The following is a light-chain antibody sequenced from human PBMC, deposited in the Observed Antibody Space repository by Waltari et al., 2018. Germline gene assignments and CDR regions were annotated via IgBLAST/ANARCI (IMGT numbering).Light chain of an antibody. Sequence: EIVLTQSPGTLSLSPGERATLSCRASQTVTGSYLAWYQQKPGQAPRLLFYCASIRATGIPDRFSGSWSGTDFTLTISRLEPEDFAVYYCQDSATFGQGTKVEIK. CDR2: CAS. V-gene: IGKV3-20*01. CDR3: QDSAT. CDR1: QTVTGSY. J-gene: IGKJ1*01.